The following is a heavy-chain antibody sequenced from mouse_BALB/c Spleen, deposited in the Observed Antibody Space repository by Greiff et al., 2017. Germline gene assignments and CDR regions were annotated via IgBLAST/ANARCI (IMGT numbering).Heavy chain of an antibody. Sequence: QVHVKQSGAELMKPGASVKISCKATGYTFSSYWIEWVKQRPGHGLEWIGEILPGSGSTNYNEKFKGKATFTADTSSNTAYMQLSSLTSEDSAVYYCAKTRFYYGSSQAWFAYWGQGTLVTVSA. CDR3: AKTRFYYGSSQAWFAY. D-gene: IGHD1-1*01. CDR1: GYTFSSYW. CDR2: ILPGSGST. J-gene: IGHJ3*01. V-gene: IGHV1-9*01.